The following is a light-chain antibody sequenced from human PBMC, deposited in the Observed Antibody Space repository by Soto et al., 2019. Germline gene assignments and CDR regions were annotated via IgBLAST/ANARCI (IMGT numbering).Light chain of an antibody. Sequence: QSVLTQPPSASGTPGQMVTISCSGSSSNIGSSYVYWYQQLPGTAPKVLIYRNNQRPSGVPDRFSGSKSGTSASLTISGLRPEDEADYSCAAWDNSLSAWMFGGGTKVTVL. V-gene: IGLV1-47*01. J-gene: IGLJ3*02. CDR3: AAWDNSLSAWM. CDR2: RNN. CDR1: SSNIGSSY.